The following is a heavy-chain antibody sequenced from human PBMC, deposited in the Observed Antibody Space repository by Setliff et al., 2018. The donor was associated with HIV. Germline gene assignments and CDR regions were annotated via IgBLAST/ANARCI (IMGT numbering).Heavy chain of an antibody. V-gene: IGHV4-30-2*01. J-gene: IGHJ4*02. CDR1: GDSISSGGYS. CDR3: ARDDLSWEGGIDY. D-gene: IGHD1-26*01. CDR2: IYHSGST. Sequence: PSETLSLTCAVSGDSISSGGYSWNWIRQPPGKGLEWIGYIYHSGSTYYNPSLKRRVTISVDRSENQFSLKLSSVTAPDTAVYYCARDDLSWEGGIDYWGQGTLVTVSS.